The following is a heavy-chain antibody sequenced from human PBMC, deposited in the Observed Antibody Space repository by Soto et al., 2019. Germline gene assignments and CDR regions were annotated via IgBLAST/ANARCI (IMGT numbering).Heavy chain of an antibody. J-gene: IGHJ5*02. V-gene: IGHV4-39*01. CDR3: ATAPGTDDASGYWLDP. CDR2: MYYGGVT. D-gene: IGHD3-22*01. CDR1: GGPFTSTNYF. Sequence: PSETLSLTCTVSGGPFTSTNYFWTWIRQSPGKGLEWIGSMYYGGVTYYNPSLKRRVAISLDASRSQFSLRLDSVAAADTAVYFCATAPGTDDASGYWLDPWGQGTLVTVSS.